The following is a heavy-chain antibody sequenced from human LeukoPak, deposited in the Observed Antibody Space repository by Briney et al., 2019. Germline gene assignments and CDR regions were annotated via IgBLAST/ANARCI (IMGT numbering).Heavy chain of an antibody. Sequence: GGSLRLSCAASGFNFDKYNMNWVRQAPGKGLEWISYISLSGSPIYYADSVKGRFTISRDNAKNSLYLQMNSLRAEDTAVYYCAKEPYVYSSYPDYWGQGTLVTVSS. D-gene: IGHD1-26*01. J-gene: IGHJ4*02. V-gene: IGHV3-48*04. CDR3: AKEPYVYSSYPDY. CDR2: ISLSGSPI. CDR1: GFNFDKYN.